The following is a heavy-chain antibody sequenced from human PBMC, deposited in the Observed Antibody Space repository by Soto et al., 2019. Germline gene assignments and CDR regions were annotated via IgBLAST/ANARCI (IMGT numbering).Heavy chain of an antibody. CDR2: IWYDGSNK. J-gene: IGHJ1*01. CDR1: GFTFSSYG. D-gene: IGHD3-22*01. CDR3: ARDRHARSGHEYFQH. V-gene: IGHV3-33*01. Sequence: QVQLVESGGGVVQPGRSLRLSCAASGFTFSSYGRHWVRQAPGKGLEWVAVIWYDGSNKYYADSVKGRFTISRDNSKQTLYLQMNSLSAEDTAVYYCARDRHARSGHEYFQHGGQGTLVTVSS.